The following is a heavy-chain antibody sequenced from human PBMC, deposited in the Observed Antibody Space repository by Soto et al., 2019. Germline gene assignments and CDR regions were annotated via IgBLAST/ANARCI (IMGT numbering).Heavy chain of an antibody. CDR1: GGSFSGYY. Sequence: QVQLQQWGAGLLKPSETLSLTCAVYGGSFSGYYWSWIRQPPGKGLEWIVEINHSGSTNYNPSLKSRVTISVDTSKNQFSLKLSSVTAADTAVYYCARALGYCSSTSCYRRWFDPWGQGTLVTVSS. CDR3: ARALGYCSSTSCYRRWFDP. D-gene: IGHD2-2*01. CDR2: INHSGST. V-gene: IGHV4-34*01. J-gene: IGHJ5*02.